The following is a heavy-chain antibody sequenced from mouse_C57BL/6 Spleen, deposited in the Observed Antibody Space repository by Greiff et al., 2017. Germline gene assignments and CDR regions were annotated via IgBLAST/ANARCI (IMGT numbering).Heavy chain of an antibody. CDR1: GYTFTSYG. CDR2: IYPRSGNT. Sequence: VQLQQSGAELARPGASVKLSCKASGYTFTSYGISWVKQRTGQGLEWIGEIYPRSGNTYYNEKFKGKATLTADKSSSTAYMELRSLTSEDSAVYFCAPITTVVATEDYYAMNYWGQGTSVTVSS. D-gene: IGHD1-1*01. J-gene: IGHJ4*01. V-gene: IGHV1-81*01. CDR3: APITTVVATEDYYAMNY.